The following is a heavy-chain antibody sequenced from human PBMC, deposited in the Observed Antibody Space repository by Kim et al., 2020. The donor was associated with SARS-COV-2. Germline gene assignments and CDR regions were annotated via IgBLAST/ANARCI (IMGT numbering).Heavy chain of an antibody. Sequence: SETLSLTCAVYGGSFSGYYWSWIRQPPGKGLEWIGEINHSGSTNYNPSLKSRVTISVDTSKNQFSLKLSSVTAADTAVYYCARDRITMVRGVPTLMPNWFDPWGQGTMVTVSS. CDR2: INHSGST. D-gene: IGHD3-10*01. V-gene: IGHV4-34*01. CDR1: GGSFSGYY. CDR3: ARDRITMVRGVPTLMPNWFDP. J-gene: IGHJ5*02.